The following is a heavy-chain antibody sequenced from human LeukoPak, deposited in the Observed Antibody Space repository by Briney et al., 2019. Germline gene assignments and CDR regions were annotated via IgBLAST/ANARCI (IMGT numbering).Heavy chain of an antibody. V-gene: IGHV3-11*01. CDR2: ISSSGSTI. J-gene: IGHJ3*02. Sequence: GGSLRLSCAASGFTFSDYYMSWIRQAPGKGLEWVSYISSSGSTIYYADSVKGRFTISRDNAKNSLYLQMNSLRAEDTAVYYRATFYGSGKGGAFDIWGQGTMVTVSS. D-gene: IGHD3-10*01. CDR3: ATFYGSGKGGAFDI. CDR1: GFTFSDYY.